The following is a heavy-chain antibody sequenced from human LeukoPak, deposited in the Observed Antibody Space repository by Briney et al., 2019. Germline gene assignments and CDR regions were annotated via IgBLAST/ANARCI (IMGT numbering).Heavy chain of an antibody. CDR3: ARDGSSGWTYNWFDP. J-gene: IGHJ5*02. D-gene: IGHD6-19*01. V-gene: IGHV3-48*01. CDR1: GFTFSGYE. Sequence: GGSLRLSCAASGFTFSGYEMNWVRQAPGKGLEWVSYISSSSSTIYYADSVKGRFTISRDNAKNSLYLQMNSLRAEDTAVYYCARDGSSGWTYNWFDPWGQGTLVTVSS. CDR2: ISSSSSTI.